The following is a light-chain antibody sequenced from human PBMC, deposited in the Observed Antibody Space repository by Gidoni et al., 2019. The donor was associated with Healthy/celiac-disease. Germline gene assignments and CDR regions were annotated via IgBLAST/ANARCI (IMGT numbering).Light chain of an antibody. J-gene: IGKJ2*01. CDR1: QSISSY. V-gene: IGKV1-39*01. CDR2: AAS. CDR3: QQSYSTPPYT. Sequence: DIQTTQSPSSLSASVGDRVTITCRASQSISSYLNWYQQKPRKAPKLLIYAASSLQSGVPSRFSGSGSGTDFTLTISSLQPEDFATYYCQQSYSTPPYTFGQGTKLEIK.